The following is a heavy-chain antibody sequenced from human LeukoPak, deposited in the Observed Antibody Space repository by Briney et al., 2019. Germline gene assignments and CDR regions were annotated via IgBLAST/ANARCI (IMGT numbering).Heavy chain of an antibody. CDR3: TRDRGAYNLYDY. D-gene: IGHD1-1*01. CDR2: IRSKAYGETA. J-gene: IGHJ4*02. V-gene: IGHV3-49*03. CDR1: GFTFGDYA. Sequence: GGSLRLSCTASGFTFGDYAMSWIRQAPGKGLEWVGFIRSKAYGETADYAASVKGRFTISRDDSKAIAYLQMNSLKTEDTTVYHCTRDRGAYNLYDYWGQGTLVTVSS.